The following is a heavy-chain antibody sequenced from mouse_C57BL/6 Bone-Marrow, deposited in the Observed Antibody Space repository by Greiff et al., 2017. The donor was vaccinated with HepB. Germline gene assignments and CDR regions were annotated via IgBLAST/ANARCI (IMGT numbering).Heavy chain of an antibody. CDR3: ARSPYYSNSEFDY. V-gene: IGHV3-6*01. CDR2: ISYDGSN. D-gene: IGHD2-5*01. CDR1: GYSITSGYY. J-gene: IGHJ2*01. Sequence: DVKLQESGPGLVKPSQSLSLTCSVTGYSITSGYYWNWIRQFPGNKLEWMGYISYDGSNNYNPSLKNRLSITRDTSKNQFFLKLNSVTTEDTATYYCARSPYYSNSEFDYWGQGTTLTVSS.